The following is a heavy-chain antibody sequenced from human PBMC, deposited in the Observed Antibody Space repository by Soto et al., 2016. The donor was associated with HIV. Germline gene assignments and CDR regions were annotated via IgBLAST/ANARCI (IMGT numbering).Heavy chain of an antibody. CDR3: ARAAVGGYLNWYFDL. CDR1: AFTFNTYW. CDR2: ISSDGSST. D-gene: IGHD3-16*01. V-gene: IGHV3-74*01. J-gene: IGHJ2*01. Sequence: VQLVESGGGLVQPGGSLRLSCAASAFTFNTYWMHWVRQPPGKGLVWVSRISSDGSSTSYADSVKGRFTISRDNTKNTLYLQINSLRAEDTAVYYCARAAVGGYLNWYFDLWGRGTLVTVSS.